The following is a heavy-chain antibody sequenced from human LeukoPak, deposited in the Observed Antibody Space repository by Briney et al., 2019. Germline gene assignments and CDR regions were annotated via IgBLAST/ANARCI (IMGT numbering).Heavy chain of an antibody. J-gene: IGHJ4*02. CDR2: ISYDGSNK. V-gene: IGHV3-30-3*01. CDR3: ARALRSIAAAGRKPQPIDY. CDR1: GFTFSSYA. D-gene: IGHD6-13*01. Sequence: GGSLRLSCAASGFTFSSYAMHWVRQAPGKGLEWVAVISYDGSNKYYADSVKGRFTISRDNSKNTLYLQMNSLRAEDTAVYYCARALRSIAAAGRKPQPIDYWGQGTLVTVSS.